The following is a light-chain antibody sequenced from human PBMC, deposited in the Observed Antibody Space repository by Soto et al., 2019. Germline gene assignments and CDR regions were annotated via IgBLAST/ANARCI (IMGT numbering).Light chain of an antibody. J-gene: IGKJ5*01. Sequence: EIVLTQSPGTLSLSPGEGATLSCRASHSVSSSYLAWYQQKPGQAPRLLIYGASSRATGIPDRFSGSGSGTDFTLTISRQEPEDFAVYYCQQYGSSPPITFGQGTRLEIK. CDR2: GAS. V-gene: IGKV3-20*01. CDR1: HSVSSSY. CDR3: QQYGSSPPIT.